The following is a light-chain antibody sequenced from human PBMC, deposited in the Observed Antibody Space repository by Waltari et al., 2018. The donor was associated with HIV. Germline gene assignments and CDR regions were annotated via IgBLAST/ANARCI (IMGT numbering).Light chain of an antibody. CDR3: SSYTSSDTVV. CDR1: SSDVGGYNA. Sequence: QSALTQPASVSGSPGQSISISCTGTSSDVGGYNAVSWYQQHAAKAPKLVILEVSNRPSGVSNRFDGYKSGNRASLTVSGLQAADEAYYYCSSYTSSDTVVFGGGTQVTLL. CDR2: EVS. J-gene: IGLJ2*01. V-gene: IGLV2-14*01.